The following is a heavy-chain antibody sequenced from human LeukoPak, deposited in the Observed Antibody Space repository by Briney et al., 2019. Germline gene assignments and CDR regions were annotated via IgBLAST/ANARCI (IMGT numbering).Heavy chain of an antibody. V-gene: IGHV1-69*13. J-gene: IGHJ6*02. CDR3: ARGLVVVTDYRNQHYYYYYGMDV. CDR2: IIPIFGTA. CDR1: GGTFSSYA. D-gene: IGHD2-21*02. Sequence: ASVKVSCKASGGTFSSYAISWVRQAPGQGLEWMGGIIPIFGTANYAQKFQGRVTITADESTSTAYMELSSLRSEDTAVYYCARGLVVVTDYRNQHYYYYYGMDVWGQGTTVTVSS.